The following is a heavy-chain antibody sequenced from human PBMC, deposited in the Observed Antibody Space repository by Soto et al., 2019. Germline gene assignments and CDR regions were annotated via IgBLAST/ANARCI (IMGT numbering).Heavy chain of an antibody. CDR1: GFSLSTTGSG. V-gene: IGHV2-5*02. CDR2: IYWDDDK. J-gene: IGHJ6*02. Sequence: QITLKESGPTLVEPTQTLTLSCTFSGFSLSTTGSGVAWIRQPPGKALEWLALIYWDDDKRYIPSLKSRLPTNTDTSKIQVLLTMTNMDPVDTGTYFCVHLMTAVTPFGMDVWGRASAVTVSS. D-gene: IGHD4-17*01. CDR3: VHLMTAVTPFGMDV.